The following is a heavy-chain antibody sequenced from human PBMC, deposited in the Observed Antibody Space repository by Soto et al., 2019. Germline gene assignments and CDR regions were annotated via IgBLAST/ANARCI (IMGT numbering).Heavy chain of an antibody. CDR1: GFTFSSYG. J-gene: IGHJ6*02. CDR2: ISYDGSNK. Sequence: GGSLRLSCAASGFTFSSYGMHWVRQAPGKGLEWVAVISYDGSNKYYADSVKGRFTISRDNSKNTLYLQMNSLRAEDTAVYYCAKVYSSSWYYYYYGMDVWGQGTTVTVSS. CDR3: AKVYSSSWYYYYYGMDV. V-gene: IGHV3-30*18. D-gene: IGHD6-13*01.